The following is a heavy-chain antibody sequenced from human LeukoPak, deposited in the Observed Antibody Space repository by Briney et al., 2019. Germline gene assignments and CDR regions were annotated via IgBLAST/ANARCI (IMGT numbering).Heavy chain of an antibody. CDR2: IYPGDSDT. J-gene: IGHJ6*03. D-gene: IGHD5-18*01. V-gene: IGHV5-51*01. Sequence: GESLKISCKGSGYSFTSYWIVWVRQMPGKGLEWMGIIYPGDSDTRYSPSFQGQVTISADKSISTAYLQWSSLKASDTAMYYCATHSDTAMVTTYYYYYMDVWGKGTTVTVSS. CDR1: GYSFTSYW. CDR3: ATHSDTAMVTTYYYYYMDV.